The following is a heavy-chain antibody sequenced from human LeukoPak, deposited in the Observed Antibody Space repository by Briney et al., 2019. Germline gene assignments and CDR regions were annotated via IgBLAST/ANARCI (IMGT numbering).Heavy chain of an antibody. CDR2: ISGSGGST. J-gene: IGHJ4*02. Sequence: GGSLRLSCAASGFTFSSYAMSWVRQAPGKGLVWVSAISGSGGSTYYADSVKGRFTISRDNSRDTLYLQMNSLRAEDTAVYYCATGCYDYVWGSYYFDYWGQGTLVTVSS. D-gene: IGHD3-16*01. CDR1: GFTFSSYA. CDR3: ATGCYDYVWGSYYFDY. V-gene: IGHV3-23*01.